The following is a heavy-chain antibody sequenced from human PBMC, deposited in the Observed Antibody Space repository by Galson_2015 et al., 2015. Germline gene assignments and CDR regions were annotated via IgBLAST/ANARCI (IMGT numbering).Heavy chain of an antibody. Sequence: SLRLSCAASGFTFSSYAMSWVRQAPGKGLEWVSVIGGSGVTTYYAESVKGRSTISRDNSKNTLYLQMNGLRAEDTAIYYCAHTFWSGHYYFDYWGQGTLVTVSS. V-gene: IGHV3-23*01. CDR2: IGGSGVTT. D-gene: IGHD3-3*01. CDR3: AHTFWSGHYYFDY. CDR1: GFTFSSYA. J-gene: IGHJ4*02.